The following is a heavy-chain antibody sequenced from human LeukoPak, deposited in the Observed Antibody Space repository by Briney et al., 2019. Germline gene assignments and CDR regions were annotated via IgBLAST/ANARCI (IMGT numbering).Heavy chain of an antibody. CDR3: AKDRIVVVPAAINWFDP. CDR1: GFTFSSYA. Sequence: GGSLRLSCAASGFTFSSYAMSWVRQAPGKGLEWGSAISGSGGSTYYADSVKGRFTISRDNSKNTLYLQMNSLRAEDTDVYYCAKDRIVVVPAAINWFDPWGQGTLVTVSS. J-gene: IGHJ5*02. CDR2: ISGSGGST. D-gene: IGHD2-2*01. V-gene: IGHV3-23*01.